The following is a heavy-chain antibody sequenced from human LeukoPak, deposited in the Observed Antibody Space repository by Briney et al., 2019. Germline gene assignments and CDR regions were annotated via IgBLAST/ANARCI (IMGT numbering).Heavy chain of an antibody. CDR1: GGTFSSYA. V-gene: IGHV1-69*01. CDR2: IIPIFGTA. J-gene: IGHJ4*02. D-gene: IGHD3-22*01. Sequence: GSSVKVSCKASGGTFSSYAISWVRQAPGQGLEWMGGIIPIFGTANYAQKFQGRVTITADESTSTAYMELSSLRSEDTAVYYCAREAWGVYYDSSGYLFDYWGQGTLVTVSS. CDR3: AREAWGVYYDSSGYLFDY.